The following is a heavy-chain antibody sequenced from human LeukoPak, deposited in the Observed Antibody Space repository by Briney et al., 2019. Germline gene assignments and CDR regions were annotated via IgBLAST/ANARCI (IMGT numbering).Heavy chain of an antibody. Sequence: PSETLSLTCTVSGGSLRSSYYYWGWIRQPPGKGLEWIGSIYDSGSTYYNPSLKSRVTISVDTSKNQFSLKLSSVTAADTAVYYCARGPHRTRTMATKPYYFDYWGQGTLVTVSS. CDR3: ARGPHRTRTMATKPYYFDY. V-gene: IGHV4-39*07. J-gene: IGHJ4*02. D-gene: IGHD5-24*01. CDR1: GGSLRSSYYY. CDR2: IYDSGST.